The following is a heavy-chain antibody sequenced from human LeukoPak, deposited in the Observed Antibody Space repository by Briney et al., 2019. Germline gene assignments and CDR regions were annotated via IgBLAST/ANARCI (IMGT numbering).Heavy chain of an antibody. CDR1: GGSISSYY. CDR3: ASPGDYDFWSGPRPFDY. CDR2: IYYSGST. J-gene: IGHJ4*02. V-gene: IGHV4-59*08. Sequence: PSETLSLTCTVSGGSISSYYWSWIRQPPGKGLEWIGYIYYSGSTNYNPSLKSRVTISVDTSKNQFSLKLSSVTAADTAVYYCASPGDYDFWSGPRPFDYWGQGTLVTVSS. D-gene: IGHD3-3*01.